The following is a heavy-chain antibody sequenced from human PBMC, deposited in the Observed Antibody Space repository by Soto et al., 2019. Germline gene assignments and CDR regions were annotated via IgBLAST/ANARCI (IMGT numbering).Heavy chain of an antibody. CDR2: ISYDGSNK. D-gene: IGHD2-2*01. Sequence: QVQLVESGGGVVQPGRSLRLSCAASGFTFSSYAMHWVRQAPGKGLEWVAVISYDGSNKYYADSVKGRFTISRDNSKNTLYLQMNSLRAEDTAVYYCARAVVPAASFDYWGQGTLVTVSS. J-gene: IGHJ4*02. CDR1: GFTFSSYA. V-gene: IGHV3-30-3*01. CDR3: ARAVVPAASFDY.